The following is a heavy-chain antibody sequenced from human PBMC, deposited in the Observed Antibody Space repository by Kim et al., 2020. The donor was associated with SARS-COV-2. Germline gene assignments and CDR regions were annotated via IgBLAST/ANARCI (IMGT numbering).Heavy chain of an antibody. J-gene: IGHJ4*02. Sequence: SETLSLTCTVSGASFSDYYWTWIRQPPGRGLEWIGYIYYSGTSNYSPSLESRVTISVDASKNQFSLKLSSVTAADTAVYFCAREVLGDGDDFDYWGQGTL. CDR2: IYYSGTS. CDR1: GASFSDYY. V-gene: IGHV4-59*01. CDR3: AREVLGDGDDFDY. D-gene: IGHD2-21*02.